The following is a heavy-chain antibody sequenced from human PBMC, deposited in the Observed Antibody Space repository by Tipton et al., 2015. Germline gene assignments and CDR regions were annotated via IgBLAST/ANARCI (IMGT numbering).Heavy chain of an antibody. CDR2: IYPGDSDT. D-gene: IGHD2-15*01. CDR3: VRRVGLGYFDY. CDR1: GYRYTRYW. Sequence: QLVQSGAELKKPGESLKISCKASGYRYTRYWIGWVRQMPGKGLEWMGIIYPGDSDTRYSPSFQGQVTISVDKSISTAYLQWSSLKPSDTAIYYCVRRVGLGYFDYWGQGTLVTVSS. V-gene: IGHV5-51*01. J-gene: IGHJ4*02.